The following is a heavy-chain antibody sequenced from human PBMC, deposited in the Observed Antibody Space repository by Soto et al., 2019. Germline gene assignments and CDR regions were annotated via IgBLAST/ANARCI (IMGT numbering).Heavy chain of an antibody. V-gene: IGHV1-69*13. CDR2: IIPIFGTA. CDR1: GGTFSSYA. Sequence: SVKVSCKASGGTFSSYAISWVRQAPGQGLEWMGGIIPIFGTANYAQKFQGRVTITADESTSTAYMELSSLRSEDTAVYYCARVRTMVRGVIIPYYYGMDVWGQGTTVTVSS. D-gene: IGHD3-10*01. J-gene: IGHJ6*02. CDR3: ARVRTMVRGVIIPYYYGMDV.